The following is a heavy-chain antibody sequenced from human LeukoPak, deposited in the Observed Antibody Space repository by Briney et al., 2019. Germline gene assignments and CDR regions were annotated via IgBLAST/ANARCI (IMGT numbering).Heavy chain of an antibody. D-gene: IGHD3-10*01. V-gene: IGHV4-34*01. CDR1: GGSFNDYY. CDR3: ARRLTYYYGSGSRFDY. Sequence: KSSETLSLTCAVYGGSFNDYYWNWIRQPPGKGLEWIGEINLRGSTNYNPSLKSRVTISVDTSKNQFSLKLSSVTAADTAVYYCARRLTYYYGSGSRFDYWGQGTLVTVSS. J-gene: IGHJ4*02. CDR2: INLRGST.